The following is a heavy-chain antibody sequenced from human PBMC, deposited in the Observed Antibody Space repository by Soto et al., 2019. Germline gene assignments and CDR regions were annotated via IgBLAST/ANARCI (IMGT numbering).Heavy chain of an antibody. Sequence: EVQLVESGGGLVQPGGSLRLSCTASGFTFSSYDMHWVRQATGKGLEWVSAIGRADDTYYPDSVKGRFTISREDAKNSLYLQMNSLRPEDTAIYYCAREVPDYTAAGLYLDSWGQGTLVTVSS. V-gene: IGHV3-13*01. CDR1: GFTFSSYD. CDR3: AREVPDYTAAGLYLDS. CDR2: IGRADDT. J-gene: IGHJ5*01. D-gene: IGHD4-4*01.